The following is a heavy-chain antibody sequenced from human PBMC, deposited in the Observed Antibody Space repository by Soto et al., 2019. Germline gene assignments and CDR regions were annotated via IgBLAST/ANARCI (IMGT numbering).Heavy chain of an antibody. CDR3: ARDKPDIVVVPAAIGGYGMDV. Sequence: GASVKVSCKASGGTFSSYAISWVRQAPGQGLEWMGGIIPIFGTANYAQKFQGRVTITADESTSTAYMELSSLRSEDTAVYYCARDKPDIVVVPAAIGGYGMDVWGQGTTVNVS. D-gene: IGHD2-2*01. V-gene: IGHV1-69*13. CDR2: IIPIFGTA. J-gene: IGHJ6*02. CDR1: GGTFSSYA.